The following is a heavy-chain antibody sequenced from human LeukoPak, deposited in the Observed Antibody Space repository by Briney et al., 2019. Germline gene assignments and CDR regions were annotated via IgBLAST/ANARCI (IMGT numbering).Heavy chain of an antibody. V-gene: IGHV1-2*02. CDR3: ARELAYYGSGSYSVFDY. CDR2: INPNSGGT. J-gene: IGHJ4*02. Sequence: ASVKVSCKASGYTFTGYYMHWVRQAPGQGLEWMGWINPNSGGTNYAQKFQGRVTMTRDTSISTAYMELSRLRSDDTAVYYCARELAYYGSGSYSVFDYWGLGTLVTVSS. D-gene: IGHD3-10*01. CDR1: GYTFTGYY.